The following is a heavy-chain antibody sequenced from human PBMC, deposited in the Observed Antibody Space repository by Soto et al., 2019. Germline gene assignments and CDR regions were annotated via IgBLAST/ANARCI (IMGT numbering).Heavy chain of an antibody. J-gene: IGHJ6*02. CDR2: INGDASST. CDR1: GFSIRGSW. Sequence: QAVGSPRLACEASGFSIRGSWMDWVRQTPGEGLVWVSCINGDASSTTYADSVKGRFTISRDDAKNTVYLQMTSLRADDSAVYFCARDRSYAMEVWGQGTRVTGSS. V-gene: IGHV3-74*01. CDR3: ARDRSYAMEV.